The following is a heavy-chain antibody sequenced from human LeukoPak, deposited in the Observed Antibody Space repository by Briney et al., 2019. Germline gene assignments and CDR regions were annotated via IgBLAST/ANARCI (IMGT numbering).Heavy chain of an antibody. V-gene: IGHV1-18*01. Sequence: ASVKVSCKASGYTFTSYGISWVRQAPGQGLEWMGWISAYNGNTNYAQKLQGRVTMTTDTSTSTAYMELRSLRSDDTAVYYCARGIVGATPVYYYYGMDVWGQGTTVTVSS. CDR1: GYTFTSYG. J-gene: IGHJ6*02. CDR2: ISAYNGNT. CDR3: ARGIVGATPVYYYYGMDV. D-gene: IGHD1-26*01.